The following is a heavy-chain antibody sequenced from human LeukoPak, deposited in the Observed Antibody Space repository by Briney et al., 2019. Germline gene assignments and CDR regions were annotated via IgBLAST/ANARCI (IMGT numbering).Heavy chain of an antibody. CDR1: GGSFSGYY. Sequence: SETLSLTCAVYGGSFSGYYWSWIRQPPGKGLEWIGEINHSGSTNYNPSLKSRVTISVDTSKNQFSLKLSSVTAADTSVYYCARGRRRDYAPSADYWGQGTLVTVSS. D-gene: IGHD4-17*01. J-gene: IGHJ4*02. V-gene: IGHV4-34*01. CDR2: INHSGST. CDR3: ARGRRRDYAPSADY.